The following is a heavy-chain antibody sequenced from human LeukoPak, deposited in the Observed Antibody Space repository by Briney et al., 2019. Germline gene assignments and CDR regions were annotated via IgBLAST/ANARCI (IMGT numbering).Heavy chain of an antibody. Sequence: PGGSLRLSCAASGFTFSGSAMHWVRQASGKGLEWVGRIRSKANSYATAYAASVKGRFTISRDDSKNTAYLQMNSLRAEDTAVYYCARDRTLVATTEGYWGQGTLVTVSS. CDR3: ARDRTLVATTEGY. D-gene: IGHD5-12*01. J-gene: IGHJ4*02. V-gene: IGHV3-73*01. CDR1: GFTFSGSA. CDR2: IRSKANSYAT.